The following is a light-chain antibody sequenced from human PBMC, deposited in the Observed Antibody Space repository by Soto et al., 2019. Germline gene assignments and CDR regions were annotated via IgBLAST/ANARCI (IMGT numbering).Light chain of an antibody. J-gene: IGLJ1*01. Sequence: QSVLTQPPSVSGSPGQSVTISCTGTSSDVGSYNGVSWYQQPPGTAPKFMIYEVSNRPSGVPDRFSGSKSGNTASLTISGLQAEDEADYYCSSYTTSSTEVFGTGTKVTVL. CDR1: SSDVGSYNG. V-gene: IGLV2-18*02. CDR2: EVS. CDR3: SSYTTSSTEV.